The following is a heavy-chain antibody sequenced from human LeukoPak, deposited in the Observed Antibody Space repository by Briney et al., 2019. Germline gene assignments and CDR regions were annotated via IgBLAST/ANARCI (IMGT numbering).Heavy chain of an antibody. CDR3: ARGGTSGSYFYYFDY. V-gene: IGHV1-18*01. CDR2: ISAYNGNA. J-gene: IGHJ4*02. Sequence: ASVKVSCEASGYTFTSYGISWVRQAPGQGLEWMGWISAYNGNANYAQKLQGRVTMTTDTSTSTAYMELRSLRSDDTAVYYCARGGTSGSYFYYFDYWGQGTLVTVSS. D-gene: IGHD1-26*01. CDR1: GYTFTSYG.